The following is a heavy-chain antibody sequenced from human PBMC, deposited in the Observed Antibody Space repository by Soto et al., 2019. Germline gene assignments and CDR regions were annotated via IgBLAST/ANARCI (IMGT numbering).Heavy chain of an antibody. V-gene: IGHV2-26*01. CDR1: GFSLTNGRMG. CDR3: ARMDGDYNYYGLDV. D-gene: IGHD4-17*01. J-gene: IGHJ6*02. CDR2: FFSDAER. Sequence: QVTLKESGPVLVKPTETLTLTFSVSGFSLTNGRMGVSWIRQPPGKALEWVAHFFSDAERSYSTSMQSRLNMYKDSSGSQVVLTMTNMAPADTATYFCARMDGDYNYYGLDVWGHGIAVTVSS.